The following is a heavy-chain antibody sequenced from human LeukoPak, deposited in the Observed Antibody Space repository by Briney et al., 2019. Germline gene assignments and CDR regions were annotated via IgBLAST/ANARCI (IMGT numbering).Heavy chain of an antibody. Sequence: GASVKVSCKASGGTFSSYAISWVRQAPGQGLEWMGGIIPIFGTANYAQKFQGRVTITTDESTSTAYMELSSLRSEDTAVYYCARGPFSGSYYIGRLTSDYWGQGTLVTVSS. CDR2: IIPIFGTA. D-gene: IGHD1-26*01. CDR1: GGTFSSYA. V-gene: IGHV1-69*05. J-gene: IGHJ4*02. CDR3: ARGPFSGSYYIGRLTSDY.